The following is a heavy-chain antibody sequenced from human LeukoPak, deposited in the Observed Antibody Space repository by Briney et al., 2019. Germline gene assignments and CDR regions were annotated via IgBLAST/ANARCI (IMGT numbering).Heavy chain of an antibody. D-gene: IGHD1-26*01. CDR1: GYTFTCYY. CDR2: INPNSGGT. J-gene: IGHJ3*02. Sequence: GASVKVSCKASGYTFTCYYMHWVRQAPGQGLEWMGWINPNSGGTNYAQNFQGRVTMTRDTSISTAYMELSRLRSDDTALYYCARASGRYSDAFDIWGQGTMVTVSS. V-gene: IGHV1-2*02. CDR3: ARASGRYSDAFDI.